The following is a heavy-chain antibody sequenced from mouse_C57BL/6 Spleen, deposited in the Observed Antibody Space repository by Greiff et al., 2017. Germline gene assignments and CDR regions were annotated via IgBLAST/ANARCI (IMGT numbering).Heavy chain of an antibody. CDR3: VRRYDYDAGFAY. V-gene: IGHV10-1*01. CDR1: GFSFNTYA. D-gene: IGHD2-4*01. J-gene: IGHJ3*01. CDR2: IKSKSNNYAT. Sequence: EVQGVESGGGLVQPKGSLKLSCAASGFSFNTYAMNWVRQAPGTGLEWVARIKSKSNNYATYYADSVKDSFTISRADSKSMLYLPMNNLKNEDTAMYYCVRRYDYDAGFAYWGQGTLVTVSA.